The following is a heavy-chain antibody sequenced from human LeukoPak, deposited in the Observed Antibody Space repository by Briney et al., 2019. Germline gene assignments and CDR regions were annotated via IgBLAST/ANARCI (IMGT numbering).Heavy chain of an antibody. Sequence: GASVKVSCKASGYTFTSHGISWVRQAPGQGLAWMGWIRPYDDNTNYAQKLQGRVTMTTDTSTSTAYMELRSLRSDDTAVYYCARGPYDFWSGSPRSFDPWGQGTLVTVSS. CDR1: GYTFTSHG. D-gene: IGHD3-3*01. CDR2: IRPYDDNT. V-gene: IGHV1-18*01. CDR3: ARGPYDFWSGSPRSFDP. J-gene: IGHJ5*02.